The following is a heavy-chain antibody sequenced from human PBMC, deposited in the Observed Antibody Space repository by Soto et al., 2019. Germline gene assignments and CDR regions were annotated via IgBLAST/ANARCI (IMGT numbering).Heavy chain of an antibody. D-gene: IGHD3-22*01. CDR1: GFTFSNAW. V-gene: IGHV3-15*01. Sequence: GGSLRLSCAASGFTFSNAWMSWVRQAPGKGLEWVGRIKSKTDGGYTDDAAPGKGRFTISRDDSKNSLYLQMHSLKTEDTAVYYCATGVSYDSSGYDYWGQGTLVTVSS. J-gene: IGHJ4*02. CDR3: ATGVSYDSSGYDY. CDR2: IKSKTDGGYT.